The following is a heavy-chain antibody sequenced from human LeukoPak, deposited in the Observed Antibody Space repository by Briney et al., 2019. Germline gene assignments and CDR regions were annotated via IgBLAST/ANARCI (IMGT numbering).Heavy chain of an antibody. CDR3: ASGSSVDCSRTSCPPTDY. CDR1: GFSFSNSA. Sequence: GRSLRLSCAASGFSFSNSAMHWVRQAPGKGLQWVAVISFDGTNKYYQDSVKGRFTIYRDNSKNTLYVQMSSLRGDETGVYYCASGSSVDCSRTSCPPTDYWGQGTLVTVSS. J-gene: IGHJ4*02. D-gene: IGHD2-2*01. CDR2: ISFDGTNK. V-gene: IGHV3-30-3*01.